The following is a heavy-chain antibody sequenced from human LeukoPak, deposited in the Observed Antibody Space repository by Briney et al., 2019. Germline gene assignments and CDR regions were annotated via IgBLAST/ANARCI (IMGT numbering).Heavy chain of an antibody. CDR2: IFHTGSA. D-gene: IGHD6-19*01. J-gene: IGHJ5*02. CDR3: AREYSSGWPYNWFDP. Sequence: PSETLSLTCSVSGASISDNKYYWAWIRQPPEKGLEWNGSIFHTGSAYYNSSLQSRLSMSVDTAKKQFSLKLTSVTAADTALYFCAREYSSGWPYNWFDPWGQGTLVTVSS. CDR1: GASISDNKYY. V-gene: IGHV4-39*02.